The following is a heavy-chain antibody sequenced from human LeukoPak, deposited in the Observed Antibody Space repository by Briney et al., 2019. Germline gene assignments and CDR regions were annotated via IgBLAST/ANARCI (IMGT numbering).Heavy chain of an antibody. J-gene: IGHJ4*02. CDR3: ARGSGGVGAALHY. CDR2: ISYKSVI. V-gene: IGHV3-69-1*01. CDR1: GFSFSDWS. D-gene: IGHD1-26*01. Sequence: GGSLRLSCAASGFSFSDWSMSWVRQAPGKGLESVAYISYKSVIHYRDSVEGRFTISRDNGKNSLYLQMSSLRAEDTAVYYCARGSGGVGAALHYWGQGTLATVSS.